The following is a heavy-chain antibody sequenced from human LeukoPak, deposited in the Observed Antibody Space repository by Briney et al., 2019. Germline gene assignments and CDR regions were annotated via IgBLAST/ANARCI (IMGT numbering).Heavy chain of an antibody. D-gene: IGHD2-21*02. CDR3: ARNCGGDCSGFAFDI. CDR2: IYYSGST. J-gene: IGHJ3*02. CDR1: GGSISSYY. Sequence: AETLSLTCTVSGGSISSYYWSWLRQPPGKGLEWLGYIYYSGSTNYNPSLKSRVTISVDTSKNQFSLKLSSVTAADTAVYYCARNCGGDCSGFAFDIWGQGTMVTVSS. V-gene: IGHV4-59*01.